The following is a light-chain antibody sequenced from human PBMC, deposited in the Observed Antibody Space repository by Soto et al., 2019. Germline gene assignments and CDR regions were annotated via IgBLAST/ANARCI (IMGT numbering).Light chain of an antibody. Sequence: IVLTHSPRTLSSSPGERATLSCRASQSVSTNALASYQQSPGPAPRLLVYATSRTATSIADRFSGSGSWADFSLTIIGLQAEDFAVDYCQQVHSFSPPFGQGTRLEIK. CDR2: ATS. CDR3: QQVHSFSPP. CDR1: QSVSTNA. V-gene: IGKV3-20*01. J-gene: IGKJ5*01.